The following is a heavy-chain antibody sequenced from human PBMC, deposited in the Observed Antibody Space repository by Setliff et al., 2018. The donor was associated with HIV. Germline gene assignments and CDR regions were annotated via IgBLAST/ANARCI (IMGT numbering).Heavy chain of an antibody. CDR3: ARASGTAAGTSKDFDY. CDR2: IDWDDDK. V-gene: IGHV2-70*11. Sequence: SGPTLVNPTHTLTLTCTFSGFSLSTSGMCVSWIRQPPGKALEWLARIDWDDDKYYSTSLKTRLTISKDTSKNQVVLTMTNMDPVDTATYYCARASGTAAGTSKDFDYWGQGTLVTVSS. J-gene: IGHJ4*02. CDR1: GFSLSTSGMC. D-gene: IGHD6-13*01.